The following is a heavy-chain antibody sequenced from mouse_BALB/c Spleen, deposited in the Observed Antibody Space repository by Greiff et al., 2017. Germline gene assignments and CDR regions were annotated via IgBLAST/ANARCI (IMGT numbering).Heavy chain of an antibody. J-gene: IGHJ3*01. V-gene: IGHV5-17*02. D-gene: IGHD2-1*01. Sequence: EVNLVESGGGLVQPGGSRKFSCAASGFTFSSFGMHWVRQAPEKGLEWVAYISSGSSTIYYADTVKGRFTMSRDNPKNTLFLQMTSLRSEDTAMYYCARGGNGNYGFWFAYWGQGTLVTVSA. CDR2: ISSGSSTI. CDR1: GFTFSSFG. CDR3: ARGGNGNYGFWFAY.